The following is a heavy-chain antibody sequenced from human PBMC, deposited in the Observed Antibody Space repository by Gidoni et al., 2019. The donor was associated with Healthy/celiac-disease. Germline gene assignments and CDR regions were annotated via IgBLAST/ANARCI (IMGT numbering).Heavy chain of an antibody. CDR1: GGSISSSSYY. J-gene: IGHJ6*03. CDR2: IYYSGST. V-gene: IGHV4-39*01. CDR3: ARQYSGYDSPYYYYYYMDV. D-gene: IGHD5-12*01. Sequence: QLQLQESSPGLVKPSETLSLTCTVSGGSISSSSYYWGWIRQPPGKGLEWIGSIYYSGSTYYNPYLKSRVTIYVDTSKNQFSLKLSSVTAADTAVYYCARQYSGYDSPYYYYYYMDVWGKGTTVTVSS.